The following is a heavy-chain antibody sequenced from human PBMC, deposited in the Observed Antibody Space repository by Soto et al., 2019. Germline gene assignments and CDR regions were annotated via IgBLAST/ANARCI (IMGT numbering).Heavy chain of an antibody. Sequence: GSGPTLVNPTQTLTLTCTFSGFSLSTTGVGVGWIRQPPGKALEWLALISWDGDKRYSPSLRSRLTITEDTSKNQVVLTMTNMDPVDTATYYCARWTTVVFPWGQGTLVTVSS. D-gene: IGHD4-17*01. J-gene: IGHJ5*02. CDR1: GFSLSTTGVG. V-gene: IGHV2-5*02. CDR2: ISWDGDK. CDR3: ARWTTVVFP.